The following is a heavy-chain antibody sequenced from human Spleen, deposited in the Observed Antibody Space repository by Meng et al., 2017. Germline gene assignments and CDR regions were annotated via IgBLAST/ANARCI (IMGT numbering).Heavy chain of an antibody. CDR2: ISSSGSTI. CDR1: GFTFSDYY. Sequence: GESLKISCAASGFTFSDYYMSWIRQAPGKGLEWVSYISSSGSTIYYADSVKGRFTISRDNAKNSLYLQMNSLRAEDTAVYYCARGDPYDYGDPFDYWGQGTLVTVSS. V-gene: IGHV3-11*04. J-gene: IGHJ4*02. D-gene: IGHD4-17*01. CDR3: ARGDPYDYGDPFDY.